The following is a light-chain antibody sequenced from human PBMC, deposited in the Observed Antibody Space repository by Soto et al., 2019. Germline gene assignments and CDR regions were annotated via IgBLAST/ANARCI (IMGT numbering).Light chain of an antibody. CDR3: SSYTSSTPLGYV. J-gene: IGLJ1*01. V-gene: IGLV2-14*01. CDR2: EVS. Sequence: QSVLTQPASVSGSPGQSITTSCTGTSSDVGGYNFVSWYQQHPGKAPKLMIYEVSNRPSGVSNRFSGSKSGNTASLTISGLQAEDEADYYCSSYTSSTPLGYVFGTGTKVTVL. CDR1: SSDVGGYNF.